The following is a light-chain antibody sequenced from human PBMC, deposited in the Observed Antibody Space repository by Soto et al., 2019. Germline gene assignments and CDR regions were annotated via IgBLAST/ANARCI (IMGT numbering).Light chain of an antibody. CDR2: EGN. Sequence: NFMLTQPHSGSESPGKTVTISCTRSSGSIASNYVQWYQQRPGSVPTTVIYEGNHRPSGVPDRFSGSTDGSSNSASLTTSGLQTEDEADYYCQSYDSSTVVFGGGTKLTVL. J-gene: IGLJ2*01. V-gene: IGLV6-57*04. CDR1: SGSIASNY. CDR3: QSYDSSTVV.